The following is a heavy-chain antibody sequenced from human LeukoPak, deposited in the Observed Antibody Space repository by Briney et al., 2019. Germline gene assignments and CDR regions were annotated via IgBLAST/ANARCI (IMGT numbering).Heavy chain of an antibody. CDR2: MYSGGNT. CDR3: ARVTPSDAFDI. Sequence: GGSLRLSCAASGFTVSSKYMAWVRQAPGKGLEWVSVMYSGGNTFYIESVEGRFTISRDNSKNTLYLQMNSLRAEDTAVYYCARVTPSDAFDIWGQGTMVTVSS. CDR1: GFTVSSKY. D-gene: IGHD6-6*01. J-gene: IGHJ3*02. V-gene: IGHV3-53*01.